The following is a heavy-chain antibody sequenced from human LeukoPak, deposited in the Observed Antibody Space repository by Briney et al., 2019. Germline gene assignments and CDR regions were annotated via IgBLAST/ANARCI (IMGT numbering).Heavy chain of an antibody. D-gene: IGHD1-1*01. CDR3: AKDPRAMLDFFEPTWFDP. Sequence: GGSMRLSCAAEASTFSSYAMGWVRQAQGKGMEWVSSFIGSGCITYYANSVKGRSTISRDNSKNTLYLQMNSLRAEHTAVYYCAKDPRAMLDFFEPTWFDPWGQGTLVTVSS. V-gene: IGHV3-23*01. J-gene: IGHJ5*02. CDR2: FIGSGCIT. CDR1: ASTFSSYA.